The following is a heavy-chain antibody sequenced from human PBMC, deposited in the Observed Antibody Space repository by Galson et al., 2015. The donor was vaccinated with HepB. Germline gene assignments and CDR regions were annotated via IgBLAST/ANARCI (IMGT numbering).Heavy chain of an antibody. CDR3: ARPNYDFWSGYYRDYYYMDV. CDR2: IIPILGIA. J-gene: IGHJ6*03. CDR1: GGTFSSYA. D-gene: IGHD3-3*01. V-gene: IGHV1-69*10. Sequence: SVKVSCKASGGTFSSYAISWARQAPGQGLEWMGGIIPILGIANYAQKFQGRVTITADKSTSTAYMELSSLRSEDTAVYYCARPNYDFWSGYYRDYYYMDVWGKGTTVTVSS.